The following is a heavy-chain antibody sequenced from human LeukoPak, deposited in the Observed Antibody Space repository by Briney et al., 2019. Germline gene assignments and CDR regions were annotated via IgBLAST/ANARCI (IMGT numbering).Heavy chain of an antibody. CDR1: GGSISTYY. J-gene: IGHJ4*02. Sequence: SETQSLTCTVSGGSISTYYWSWIRQPPGKGLEWLGYIFYTGSTNYNPSLKSRVTMSIDTSKNQFSLKLSSVTAADTAVYYCTRTYSSSSIDYWGQGALVTVSS. D-gene: IGHD6-6*01. CDR2: IFYTGST. CDR3: TRTYSSSSIDY. V-gene: IGHV4-59*01.